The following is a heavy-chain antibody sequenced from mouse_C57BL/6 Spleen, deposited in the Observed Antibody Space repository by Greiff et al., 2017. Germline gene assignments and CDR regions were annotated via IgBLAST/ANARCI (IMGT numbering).Heavy chain of an antibody. V-gene: IGHV1-15*01. J-gene: IGHJ4*01. Sequence: VQLQQSGAELVRPGASVTLSCKASGYTFTDYEMHWVKQTPVHGLEWIGAIDPETGGTAYNQKFKGKAILTADKSSSTAYMELRSLTSEDSAVYYCTRYYGSSSYYYAMDYWGQGTSVTVSS. D-gene: IGHD1-1*01. CDR1: GYTFTDYE. CDR3: TRYYGSSSYYYAMDY. CDR2: IDPETGGT.